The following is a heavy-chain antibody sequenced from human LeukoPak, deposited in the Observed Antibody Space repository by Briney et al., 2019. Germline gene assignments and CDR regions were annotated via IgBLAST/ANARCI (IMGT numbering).Heavy chain of an antibody. J-gene: IGHJ4*02. CDR3: ARVQGGGYRTADY. CDR2: IIENGSNQ. Sequence: GGSLRLSCIASGFTFNSYAMSWVRQAPGKGLDWVAVIIENGSNQYYADSVKGRFTISRDNSKNTLFLQMNSLRGEDTAMYYCARVQGGGYRTADYWGQGTLVTVSS. CDR1: GFTFNSYA. V-gene: IGHV3-30*04. D-gene: IGHD6-19*01.